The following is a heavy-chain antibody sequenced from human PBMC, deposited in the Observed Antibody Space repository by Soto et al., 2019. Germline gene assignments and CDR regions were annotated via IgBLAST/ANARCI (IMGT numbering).Heavy chain of an antibody. CDR2: LSGSGSLS. Sequence: EVLLLESGGGLVQPGGSLRLSCAASGFTFNTFAMTWVRQAPGKGLEWVSALSGSGSLSYYADSVKGRFTISRDNSKNTMYLQMNHLSVDETAVYFCARDRGGALDSWGQGTLVTVSS. CDR3: ARDRGGALDS. D-gene: IGHD2-15*01. J-gene: IGHJ4*02. CDR1: GFTFNTFA. V-gene: IGHV3-23*01.